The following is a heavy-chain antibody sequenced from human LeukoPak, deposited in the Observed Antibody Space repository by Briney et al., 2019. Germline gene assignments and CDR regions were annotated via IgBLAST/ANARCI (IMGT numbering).Heavy chain of an antibody. V-gene: IGHV4-39*01. D-gene: IGHD2-2*01. CDR2: IYYSGST. CDR3: ARRPVVPAARGVESLDY. Sequence: PSETLSLTCTVSGGSISSSSYYWGWIRQPPGKGLEWIGSIYYSGSTYYNPSLKSRVTISVDTSKNQSSLKLSSVTAADTAVYYCARRPVVPAARGVESLDYWGQGTLVTVSS. CDR1: GGSISSSSYY. J-gene: IGHJ4*02.